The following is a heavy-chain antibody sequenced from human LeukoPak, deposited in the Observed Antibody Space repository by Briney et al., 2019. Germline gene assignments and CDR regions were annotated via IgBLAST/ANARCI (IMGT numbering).Heavy chain of an antibody. CDR1: GLTLTTIY. Sequence: ASVKVSCKASGLTLTTIYMHWVRQAPGQGLEWVAVLYPGGNKAIYAQRFQGRLTLTRGTSTNTVYMEVTSLASEDTTIYYCASEVPRTSRFDHWGQGTLVTVSS. CDR2: LYPGGNKA. D-gene: IGHD2-8*01. J-gene: IGHJ4*02. CDR3: ASEVPRTSRFDH. V-gene: IGHV1-46*01.